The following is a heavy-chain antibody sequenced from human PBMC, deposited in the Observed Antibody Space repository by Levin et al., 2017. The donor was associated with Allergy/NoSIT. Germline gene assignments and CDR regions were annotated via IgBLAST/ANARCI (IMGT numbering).Heavy chain of an antibody. CDR1: GFSLSTSGVG. V-gene: IGHV2-5*02. CDR3: AWGVRFSGGYYFDY. D-gene: IGHD1-26*01. Sequence: SGPTLVKPTQTLTLTCTFSGFSLSTSGVGVGWIRQPPGKALEWLALIYWDDDKRYSPSLKSRLTITKDTSKNQVVLTMTNMDPVDTATYYCAWGVRFSGGYYFDYWGQGTLVTVSS. J-gene: IGHJ4*02. CDR2: IYWDDDK.